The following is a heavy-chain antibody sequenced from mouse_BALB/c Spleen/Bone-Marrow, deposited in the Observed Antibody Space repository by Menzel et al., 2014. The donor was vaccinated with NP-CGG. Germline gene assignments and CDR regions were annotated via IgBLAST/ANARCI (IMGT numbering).Heavy chain of an antibody. V-gene: IGHV5-9-1*01. Sequence: EVMLVESGGGLVKPGGSLKLSCAASGFTFSDYAMSWVRQTPEKRLEWVATISNGGRYAYFPDSVKERFTISRDNAKNSLYLQMNSLRSEDTAMYYCTRSGGDSALDYWGQGTSVTVSS. CDR2: ISNGGRYA. J-gene: IGHJ4*01. CDR3: TRSGGDSALDY. CDR1: GFTFSDYA.